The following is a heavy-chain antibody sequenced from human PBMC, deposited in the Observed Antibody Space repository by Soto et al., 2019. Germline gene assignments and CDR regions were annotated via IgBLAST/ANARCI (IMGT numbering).Heavy chain of an antibody. CDR2: STPSGST. D-gene: IGHD1-1*01. Sequence: EVQLLESGGDLVQPGGSLRLSCAASGFTFTTFAMSWVRQAPGKGLQWVSTSTPSGSTFYADSVEGRFTFSRDNSKNTLYLQMNSLRAEDTAVYYCTNTGDGYTHGSHAFDLWGQGTMVTVSS. CDR1: GFTFTTFA. CDR3: TNTGDGYTHGSHAFDL. J-gene: IGHJ3*01. V-gene: IGHV3-23*01.